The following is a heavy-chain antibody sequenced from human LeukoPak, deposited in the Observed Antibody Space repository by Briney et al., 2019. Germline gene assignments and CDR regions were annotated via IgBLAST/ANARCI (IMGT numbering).Heavy chain of an antibody. Sequence: ASVKVSCKASGYTFTSYGISWVRQAPGQGLEWMGWISAYNCNTNYAQKLQGRVTMTTDTSTRTAYMELRSLRSDDTAVYYCATELAYYYGSGSYSNWFDPWGQGTLVTVSS. D-gene: IGHD3-10*01. V-gene: IGHV1-18*01. J-gene: IGHJ5*02. CDR1: GYTFTSYG. CDR3: ATELAYYYGSGSYSNWFDP. CDR2: ISAYNCNT.